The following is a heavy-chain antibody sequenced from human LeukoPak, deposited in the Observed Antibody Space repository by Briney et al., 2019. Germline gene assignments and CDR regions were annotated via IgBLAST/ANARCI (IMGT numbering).Heavy chain of an antibody. CDR3: ARADGSGGYTFGY. D-gene: IGHD3-10*01. Sequence: GASVKVSCKASGYTFTNYYMHWVRQAPGQGLEWLGIINPSGGSTTYAQKFQGRVTMTMDTSTSTVYMNLSSLRSEDAAVYYCARADGSGGYTFGYWGQGTLVTVSS. CDR1: GYTFTNYY. V-gene: IGHV1-46*01. J-gene: IGHJ4*02. CDR2: INPSGGST.